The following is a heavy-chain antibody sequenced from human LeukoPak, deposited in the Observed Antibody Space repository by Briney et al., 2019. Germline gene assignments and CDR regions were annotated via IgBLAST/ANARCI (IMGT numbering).Heavy chain of an antibody. D-gene: IGHD2-21*01. CDR3: ARYCGGDCYGMDV. CDR1: GFTFSSYW. CDR2: IKQDGSEK. Sequence: GGSLRLSCTASGFTFSSYWMSWVRQAPGKGLEWVANIKQDGSEKDYVDSVKGRFTISRDNAKNSLYLQMNSLGAEDTALYYCARYCGGDCYGMDVWGQGTTVTVSS. J-gene: IGHJ6*02. V-gene: IGHV3-7*01.